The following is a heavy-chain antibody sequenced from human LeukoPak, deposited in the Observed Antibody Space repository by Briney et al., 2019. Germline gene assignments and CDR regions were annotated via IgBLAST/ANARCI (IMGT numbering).Heavy chain of an antibody. CDR3: ARYCSSTSCYIRAFDI. CDR1: GCTFTGYY. D-gene: IGHD2-2*02. CDR2: INPNSGGT. V-gene: IGHV1-2*06. J-gene: IGHJ3*02. Sequence: ASVKVSCKASGCTFTGYYMHWVRQAPGQGLEWMGRINPNSGGTNYAQKFQGRVTMTRDTSISTAYMELSRLRSDDTAVYYCARYCSSTSCYIRAFDIWGQGTMVTVSS.